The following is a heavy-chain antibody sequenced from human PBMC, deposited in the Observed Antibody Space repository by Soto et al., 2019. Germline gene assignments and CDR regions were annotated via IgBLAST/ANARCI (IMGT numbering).Heavy chain of an antibody. CDR1: GFTFTRYS. Sequence: PGGSLRLSCAASGFTFTRYSMNWVRQAPGNGLEWVSSISSTTNYIYYGDSMKGRFTISRDNAKNSLYLEMNSLRAEDTAVYYCARESEDLTSNFDYWRQGTLVTVSS. V-gene: IGHV3-21*06. CDR2: ISSTTNYI. CDR3: ARESEDLTSNFDY. J-gene: IGHJ4*02.